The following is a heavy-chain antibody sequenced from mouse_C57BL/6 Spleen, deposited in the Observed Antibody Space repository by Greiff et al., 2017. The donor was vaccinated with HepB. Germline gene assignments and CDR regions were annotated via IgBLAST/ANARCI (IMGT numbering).Heavy chain of an antibody. CDR1: GYTFTDYE. J-gene: IGHJ3*01. CDR2: IDPETGGT. D-gene: IGHD1-1*01. CDR3: TRGLREAWFAY. V-gene: IGHV1-15*01. Sequence: VQLQQSGAELVRPGASVTLSCKASGYTFTDYEMHWVKQTPVHGLEWIGAIDPETGGTAYNQKFKGKAILTADKSSSTAYMELRSLTSEDSAVYYCTRGLREAWFAYWGQGTLVTVSA.